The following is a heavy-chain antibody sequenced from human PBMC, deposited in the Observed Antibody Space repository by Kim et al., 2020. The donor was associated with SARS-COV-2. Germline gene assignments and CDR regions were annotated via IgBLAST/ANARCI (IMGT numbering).Heavy chain of an antibody. D-gene: IGHD3-10*01. J-gene: IGHJ6*02. CDR2: IETGGET. Sequence: GGSLRLSCAVSGFTFKSHGMHWVRQVIGKGLEWISIIETGGETYYADSVKGRFTISREKAKNSSYLQMSSLRVADTGVYYCVRDGSGSLPYSMDVWGQGT. CDR1: GFTFKSHG. CDR3: VRDGSGSLPYSMDV. V-gene: IGHV3-13*01.